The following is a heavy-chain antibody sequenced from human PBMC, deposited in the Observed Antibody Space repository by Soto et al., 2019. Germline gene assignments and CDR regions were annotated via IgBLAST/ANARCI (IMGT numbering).Heavy chain of an antibody. D-gene: IGHD3-22*01. V-gene: IGHV1-18*01. Sequence: QVQLVQSGPEVKMPGASVKVSCKTSGYSFTAYGLAWLRQAPGQRPEWLGWVGTNNANTNYAQKFQDRVTMTTDTSTTTTYMELRSQSSDDTAVYYCARELNTDTSAYYSFAFWGQGTLVTVSS. CDR2: VGTNNANT. CDR3: ARELNTDTSAYYSFAF. J-gene: IGHJ4*02. CDR1: GYSFTAYG.